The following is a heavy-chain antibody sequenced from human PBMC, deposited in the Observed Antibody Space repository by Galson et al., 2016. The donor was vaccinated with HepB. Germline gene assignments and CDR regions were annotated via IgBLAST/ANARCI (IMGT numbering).Heavy chain of an antibody. CDR3: ARPVSADEGLGN. Sequence: SLRLSCAASGFSFGNSWMTWVRQAPEKGLEWVANIKPDGTTKNYVGSVRGRFTIARDNAKNSLYLQMSSLRPEDTATYYCARPVSADEGLGNWGQGTLVTVSS. D-gene: IGHD2-8*01. CDR1: GFSFGNSW. J-gene: IGHJ4*02. CDR2: IKPDGTTK. V-gene: IGHV3-7*01.